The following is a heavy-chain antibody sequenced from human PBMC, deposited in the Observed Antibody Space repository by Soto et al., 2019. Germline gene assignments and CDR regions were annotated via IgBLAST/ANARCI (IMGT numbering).Heavy chain of an antibody. CDR2: ISGSGGST. Sequence: PGGSLRLSCAASGFTFSSYAMSWVRQAPGKGLEWVSAISGSGGSTYYADSVKGRFTISRDNSKNTLYLQMNSLRAEDTAVYHCAKDLGPADYDYVWGSYRFPDYWGQGTLVTVSS. D-gene: IGHD3-16*02. CDR3: AKDLGPADYDYVWGSYRFPDY. J-gene: IGHJ4*02. CDR1: GFTFSSYA. V-gene: IGHV3-23*01.